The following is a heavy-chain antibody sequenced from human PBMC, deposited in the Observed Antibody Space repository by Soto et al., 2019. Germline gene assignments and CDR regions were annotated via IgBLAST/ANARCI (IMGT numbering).Heavy chain of an antibody. CDR3: ARLHCSSTSCHTGSQYYFDY. CDR2: IYPADSDT. V-gene: IGHV5-51*01. J-gene: IGHJ4*02. CDR1: GYTFTSYW. D-gene: IGHD2-2*02. Sequence: GESLKISCKGSGYTFTSYWIAWVRQMPGKGLEWMAIIYPADSDTRYSPSFQGQVTVSADKSMNTAYLQWSSLKASDTAIYYCARLHCSSTSCHTGSQYYFDYWGQGTQVTVSS.